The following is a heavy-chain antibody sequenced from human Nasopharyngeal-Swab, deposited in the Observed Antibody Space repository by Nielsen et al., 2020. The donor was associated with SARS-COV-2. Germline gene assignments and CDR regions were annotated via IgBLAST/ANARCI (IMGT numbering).Heavy chain of an antibody. V-gene: IGHV3-33*01. J-gene: IGHJ6*02. D-gene: IGHD6-13*01. CDR2: IWYDGSNK. CDR1: GFTFSSYG. Sequence: GESLKISCAASGFTFSSYGMHWVRQAPGKGLEWVAVIWYDGSNKYYADSVKGRFTISRDNSKNTLYLQMNSLGAEDTAVYYCARDEQQLSYYYGMDVWGQGTTVTVSS. CDR3: ARDEQQLSYYYGMDV.